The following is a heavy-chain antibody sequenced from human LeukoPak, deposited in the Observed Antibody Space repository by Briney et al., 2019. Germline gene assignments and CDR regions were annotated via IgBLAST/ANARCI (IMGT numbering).Heavy chain of an antibody. J-gene: IGHJ4*02. CDR1: GGAISSYY. CDR2: ISYSEDT. D-gene: IGHD3-3*01. CDR3: ARGWNYGDY. Sequence: PSETLSLTCTVPGGAISSYYWSWIRQPPGKGLEWIGYISYSEDTNYNPSLRSRVTMSVDTSKNQFSLELSSVTAADTAVYYCARGWNYGDYWGQGTLVTVSS. V-gene: IGHV4-59*01.